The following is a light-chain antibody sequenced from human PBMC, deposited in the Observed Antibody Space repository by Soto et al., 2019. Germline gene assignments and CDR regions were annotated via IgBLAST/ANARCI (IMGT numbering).Light chain of an antibody. CDR2: EVT. CDR3: SSFTTSDTWV. CDR1: GSDFGRYNR. V-gene: IGLV2-18*02. J-gene: IGLJ3*02. Sequence: QSALTQPPSVSGSPGQSVTISCTGTGSDFGRYNRVSWYQHNPGTAPKLLIYEVTNRPSGVPDRFSGSRSGNTASLTISGLQAEDDADYYCSSFTTSDTWVLGGGTKSPS.